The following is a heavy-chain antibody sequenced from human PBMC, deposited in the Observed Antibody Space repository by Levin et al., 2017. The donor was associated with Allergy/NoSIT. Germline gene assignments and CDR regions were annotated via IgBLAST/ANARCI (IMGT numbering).Heavy chain of an antibody. CDR2: ISWNSGSI. V-gene: IGHV3-9*01. D-gene: IGHD6-19*01. CDR3: AKDNSSGWYGAFDI. Sequence: PGGSLRLSCAASGFTFDDYAMHWVRQAPGKGLEWVSGISWNSGSIGYADSVKGRFTISRDNAKNSLYLQMNSLRAEDTALYYCAKDNSSGWYGAFDIWGQGTMVTVSS. CDR1: GFTFDDYA. J-gene: IGHJ3*02.